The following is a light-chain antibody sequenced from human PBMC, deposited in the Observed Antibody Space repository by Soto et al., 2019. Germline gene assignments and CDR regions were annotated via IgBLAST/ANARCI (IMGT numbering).Light chain of an antibody. Sequence: DIQMTQSPSSLSASVGDRVTITCRASQSISSYLNWYQQKPGKAPKLLMYAASRLKSGVPSRFSGSGSGTDFTLTISSLQPEDFATYYYQHSYSTPFTFGPGTKVDIK. J-gene: IGKJ3*01. V-gene: IGKV1-39*01. CDR1: QSISSY. CDR3: QHSYSTPFT. CDR2: AAS.